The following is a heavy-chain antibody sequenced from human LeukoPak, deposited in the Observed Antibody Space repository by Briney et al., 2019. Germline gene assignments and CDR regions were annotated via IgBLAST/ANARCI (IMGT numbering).Heavy chain of an antibody. CDR1: GGSISSYY. CDR3: ARYPYYYDSSGHNYFDY. Sequence: SETLSLTCTVSGGSISSYYWSWIRQPPGKGLEWIGSIYHSGSTYYNPSLKSRVTISVDTSKNQFSLKLSSVTAADTAVYYCARYPYYYDSSGHNYFDYWGQGTLVTVSS. D-gene: IGHD3-22*01. V-gene: IGHV4-39*07. J-gene: IGHJ4*02. CDR2: IYHSGST.